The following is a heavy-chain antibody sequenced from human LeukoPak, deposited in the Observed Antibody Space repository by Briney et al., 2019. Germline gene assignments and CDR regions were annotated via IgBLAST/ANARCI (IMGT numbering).Heavy chain of an antibody. J-gene: IGHJ6*03. V-gene: IGHV3-53*01. CDR1: GFIVSSNY. Sequence: PGGSLRLSCAASGFIVSSNYMSWVRQAPGKGLEWVSVIYRSGSIYYADSVKGRFTIFRDSSQNTLYLQMNSLRAEDTAVYYCARGVSYMDVWGKGTTVTVSS. D-gene: IGHD3-16*02. CDR3: ARGVSYMDV. CDR2: IYRSGSI.